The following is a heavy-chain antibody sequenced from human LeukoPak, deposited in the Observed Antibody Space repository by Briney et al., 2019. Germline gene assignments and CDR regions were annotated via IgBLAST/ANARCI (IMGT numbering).Heavy chain of an antibody. V-gene: IGHV3-21*01. Sequence: PGGSLRLSCAASGFSFSTYSMKWVRQAPGKGLEWVSSISSASAYTYYADSLKGRFNISRDNAKNSLYLEMNSLRAEDTAIYYCARARGGYDYYFDFWGQGTLVTVSS. CDR3: ARARGGYDYYFDF. CDR1: GFSFSTYS. J-gene: IGHJ4*02. CDR2: ISSASAYT. D-gene: IGHD5-12*01.